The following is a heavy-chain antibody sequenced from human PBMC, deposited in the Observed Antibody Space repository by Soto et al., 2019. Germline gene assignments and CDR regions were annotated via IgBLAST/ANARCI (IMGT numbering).Heavy chain of an antibody. CDR2: VSGYTFDT. Sequence: ASVKVSCKASGYSFTSYGISWVRQAPGQGLEWMGWVSGYTFDTIYVQKFQGRVTMTTDTSTSTAHMELRSLTYDDTAVYYCARAPRIVTAASGIVDFDYWGQGTQVTVSS. CDR3: ARAPRIVTAASGIVDFDY. V-gene: IGHV1-18*01. CDR1: GYSFTSYG. D-gene: IGHD3-16*02. J-gene: IGHJ4*02.